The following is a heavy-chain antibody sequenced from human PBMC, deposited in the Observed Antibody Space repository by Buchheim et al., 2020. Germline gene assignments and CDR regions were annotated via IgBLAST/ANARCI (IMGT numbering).Heavy chain of an antibody. CDR2: IKQSGGEK. CDR1: GFTFSTYW. J-gene: IGHJ4*02. CDR3: ARGTLGGWYWDY. V-gene: IGHV3-7*01. D-gene: IGHD6-19*01. Sequence: EVQLVESGGGLVQPGGSLRLSCAASGFTFSTYWMSWVRQAPGKGLEWVANIKQSGGEKYYEDSVKGRFTISRDNAKKSLYLQMNSLRAEDTAVYYCARGTLGGWYWDYWGQGTL.